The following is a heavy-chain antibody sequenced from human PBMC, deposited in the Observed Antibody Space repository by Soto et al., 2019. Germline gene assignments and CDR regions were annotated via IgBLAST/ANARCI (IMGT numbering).Heavy chain of an antibody. CDR2: IYYSGST. CDR3: ARYMIYNGSGSYYKSYYYYYGMDV. Sequence: PSETLSLTCTFSGGSISSGGYYWSWIRQHPGKGLVWIGYIYYSGSTYYNPSLKSRVTISVDTSKNQFSLKLSSVTAADTAVYYCARYMIYNGSGSYYKSYYYYYGMDVWGQGTTVTVSS. D-gene: IGHD3-10*01. CDR1: GGSISSGGYY. V-gene: IGHV4-31*02. J-gene: IGHJ6*02.